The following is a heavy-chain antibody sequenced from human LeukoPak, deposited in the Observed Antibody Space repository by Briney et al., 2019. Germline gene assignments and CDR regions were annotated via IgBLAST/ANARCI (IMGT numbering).Heavy chain of an antibody. CDR3: ASRQGWLTRRYYFDY. CDR2: IIPIFGTA. Sequence: ASVKVSCKASGGTFSSYAISWVRQAPGQGLEWMGGIIPIFGTANYAQKFQGRVTITADKSTSTAYMELSSLRSEDAAVYYCASRQGWLTRRYYFDYWGQGTLVTVSS. V-gene: IGHV1-69*06. J-gene: IGHJ4*02. D-gene: IGHD6-19*01. CDR1: GGTFSSYA.